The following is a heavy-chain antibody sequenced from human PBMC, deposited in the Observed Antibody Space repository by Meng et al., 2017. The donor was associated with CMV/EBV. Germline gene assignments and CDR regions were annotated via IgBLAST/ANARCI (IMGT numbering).Heavy chain of an antibody. CDR1: GFTFSSYW. D-gene: IGHD6-13*01. J-gene: IGHJ4*02. CDR3: AKLAGSSWYGSYFDY. V-gene: IGHV3-23*03. CDR2: IYRGGVST. Sequence: GGSLRLSCAASGFTFSSYWMSWVRQAPGKGLEWVSFIYRGGVSTYYADSVRGRFTISRDNSKNALYLQMNSLRAEDTAVYYCAKLAGSSWYGSYFDYWGQGTLVTVSS.